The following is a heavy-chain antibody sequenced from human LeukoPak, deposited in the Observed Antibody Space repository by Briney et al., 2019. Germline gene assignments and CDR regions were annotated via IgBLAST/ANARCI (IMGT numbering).Heavy chain of an antibody. CDR2: INPNSGDT. V-gene: IGHV1-2*02. CDR3: ARANPLYCSSTTCLFDY. D-gene: IGHD2-2*01. Sequence: RAASVKVSCKASGYTFTGYYMPWVRQAPGQGFEWMGWINPNSGDTNYAQKFQGRVTMTRDTSISTAHMELSRLRSDDTAVYYCARANPLYCSSTTCLFDYWGQGTLVTVSS. J-gene: IGHJ4*02. CDR1: GYTFTGYY.